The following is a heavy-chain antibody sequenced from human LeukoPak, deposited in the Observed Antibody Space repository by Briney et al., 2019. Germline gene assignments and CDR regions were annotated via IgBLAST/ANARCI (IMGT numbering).Heavy chain of an antibody. J-gene: IGHJ5*02. V-gene: IGHV4-39*01. Sequence: SETLSLTCTVSGGSISSSSYYWGWIRQPPGKGLEWIGIIYYSGSTYHNPSLKSRLTISVDTSKNQFSLKLSSVTATDTAVYYCARRGYCSSTSCYEYWFDPWGQGTLVTVSS. CDR1: GGSISSSSYY. CDR2: IYYSGST. CDR3: ARRGYCSSTSCYEYWFDP. D-gene: IGHD2-2*01.